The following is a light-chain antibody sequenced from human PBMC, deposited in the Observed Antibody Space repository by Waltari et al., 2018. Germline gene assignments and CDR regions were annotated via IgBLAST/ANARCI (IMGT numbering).Light chain of an antibody. J-gene: IGLJ2*01. CDR3: AAWDDSLSVHVV. CDR1: SSNIGSNY. Sequence: QSVLTQPPSASGTPGQRVTISCSGSSSNIGSNYVYWYQQLPGTAPKLPIYRNNQRPSGVPDRFSGSKSGTSASLAISGLRSEDEADYYCAAWDDSLSVHVVFGGGTKLTVL. V-gene: IGLV1-47*01. CDR2: RNN.